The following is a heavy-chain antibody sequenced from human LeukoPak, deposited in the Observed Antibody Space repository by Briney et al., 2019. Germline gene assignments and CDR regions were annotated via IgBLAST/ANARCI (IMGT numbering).Heavy chain of an antibody. D-gene: IGHD3-22*01. Sequence: QPGGSLRLSCAASGFTFSSYGMHWVRQAPGKGLEWVAFIRYDGSNKYYADSVKGRFTISRDNSKNTLYLQMNSLRAEDTAVYYCARVGTSRGIVVDPFDYWGQGTLVTVSS. CDR1: GFTFSSYG. CDR2: IRYDGSNK. V-gene: IGHV3-30*02. J-gene: IGHJ4*02. CDR3: ARVGTSRGIVVDPFDY.